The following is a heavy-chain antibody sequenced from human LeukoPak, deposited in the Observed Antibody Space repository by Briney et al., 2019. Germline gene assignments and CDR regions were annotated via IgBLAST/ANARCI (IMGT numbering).Heavy chain of an antibody. CDR3: ATTAYSSRNY. D-gene: IGHD6-13*01. Sequence: GRSLRLSCAASGFTFSSYAMGWVRQAPGKGLEWVSSISGGDSTYYTNSVKGRFTISRDNSKNTLYLQMNSLRAEDTAVYYCATTAYSSRNYWGQGTLVTVSS. J-gene: IGHJ4*02. V-gene: IGHV3-23*01. CDR1: GFTFSSYA. CDR2: ISGGDST.